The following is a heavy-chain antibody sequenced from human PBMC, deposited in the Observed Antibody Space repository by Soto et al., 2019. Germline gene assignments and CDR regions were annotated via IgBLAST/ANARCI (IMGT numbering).Heavy chain of an antibody. J-gene: IGHJ5*02. D-gene: IGHD2-2*01. CDR3: GRDLTSNANCIDP. Sequence: LSETLSLTCSVSGDYIHVGGYYWTWIRQRPGKGLEWMGYIYYTGKTYYNPSLGSRLTMSVDRSKNQFSLRLTSVTAADTAVYFCGRDLTSNANCIDPWGQGTLVTVSS. CDR2: IYYTGKT. V-gene: IGHV4-30-4*01. CDR1: GDYIHVGGYY.